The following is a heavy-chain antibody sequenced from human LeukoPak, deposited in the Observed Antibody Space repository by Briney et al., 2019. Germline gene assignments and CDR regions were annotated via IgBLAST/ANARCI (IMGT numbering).Heavy chain of an antibody. CDR3: ARGSMSYYYMDV. CDR1: GGTFSSYA. V-gene: IGHV1-69*06. Sequence: ASVKVSCKASGGTFSSYAISWVRQAPGHWLAWMGGVIPIFGTANYAQKFQGRVTITADKSTSTAYMELSSLRSEDTAVYYCARGSMSYYYMDVWGKGTTVTVSS. CDR2: VIPIFGTA. J-gene: IGHJ6*03. D-gene: IGHD2/OR15-2a*01.